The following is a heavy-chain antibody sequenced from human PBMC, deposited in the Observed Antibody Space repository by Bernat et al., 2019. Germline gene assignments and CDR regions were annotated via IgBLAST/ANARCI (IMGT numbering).Heavy chain of an antibody. Sequence: EVQLVESGGGLVQPGGSLRLSCATSGFTFSTYWMHWVRQAPGKGLVWVSRINSDGGSATYADSVKGRFTISRDNAKNTLYLQMNSLKADDMAVYYCARETNWLRDYWGQGTLVTVSS. CDR1: GFTFSTYW. V-gene: IGHV3-74*01. CDR2: INSDGGSA. CDR3: ARETNWLRDY. J-gene: IGHJ4*02. D-gene: IGHD7-27*01.